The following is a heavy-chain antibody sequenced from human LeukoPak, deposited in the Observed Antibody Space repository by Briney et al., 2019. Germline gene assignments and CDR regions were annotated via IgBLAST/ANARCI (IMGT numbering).Heavy chain of an antibody. V-gene: IGHV3-30*04. J-gene: IGHJ4*02. Sequence: GGSLRLSCAASGFTFSSYEMNWVRQAPGKGLEWVAVISYDGSNKYYADSVKGRFTISRDNSKNTLYLQMNSLRAEDTAVYYCARGAYYDSNYFDYWGQGTLVTVSS. D-gene: IGHD3-22*01. CDR2: ISYDGSNK. CDR3: ARGAYYDSNYFDY. CDR1: GFTFSSYE.